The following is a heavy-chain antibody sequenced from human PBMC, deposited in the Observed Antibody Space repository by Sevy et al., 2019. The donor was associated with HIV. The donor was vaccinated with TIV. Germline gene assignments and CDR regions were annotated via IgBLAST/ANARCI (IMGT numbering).Heavy chain of an antibody. Sequence: GSLRLSCAASGFTFSTYSMNWVRQAPGKGLEWVSSISSSSTYIYDADSVKGAFTISRNNAKNSLFLQMNSLRAEDTAVYFCARTDYGDYLTTRQYYMVVWGKGTTVTVSS. D-gene: IGHD4-17*01. CDR2: ISSSSTYI. CDR3: ARTDYGDYLTTRQYYMVV. J-gene: IGHJ6*03. V-gene: IGHV3-21*01. CDR1: GFTFSTYS.